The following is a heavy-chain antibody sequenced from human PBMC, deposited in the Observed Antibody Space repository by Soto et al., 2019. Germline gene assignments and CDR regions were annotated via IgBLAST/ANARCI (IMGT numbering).Heavy chain of an antibody. CDR2: ISGSGGST. Sequence: GGSLRLSCAASGFTFSSYAMSWVRQAPGKGLEWVSAISGSGGSTYYADSVKGRFTISRDNSKNTLYLQMNSLRAEDTAVYYCPKKPGYYYDSSGYLVYWGQGTLVTVSS. CDR1: GFTFSSYA. D-gene: IGHD3-22*01. V-gene: IGHV3-23*01. J-gene: IGHJ4*02. CDR3: PKKPGYYYDSSGYLVY.